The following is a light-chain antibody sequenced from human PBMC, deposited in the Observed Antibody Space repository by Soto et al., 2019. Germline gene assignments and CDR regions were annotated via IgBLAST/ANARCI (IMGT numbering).Light chain of an antibody. CDR3: QQYNTWPSFT. CDR1: QSVSSN. Sequence: DIVMTQSPATLSVSPGERATLSCRASQSVSSNLAWYQQKPGQAPRLLVYGASTRATGIPARFSGSGSGTEFILNIRSMQSEDFALYSCQQYNTWPSFTFGPGTKVDIK. CDR2: GAS. J-gene: IGKJ3*01. V-gene: IGKV3-15*01.